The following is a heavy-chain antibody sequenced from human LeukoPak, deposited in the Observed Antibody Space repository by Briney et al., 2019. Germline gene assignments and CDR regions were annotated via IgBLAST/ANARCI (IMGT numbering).Heavy chain of an antibody. CDR2: IYTSGST. Sequence: PSETLSLTCTVSGGSISSYYWSWIRQPAGKGLEWIGRIYTSGSTNYNPSLKSRVTMSVDTTKNQFSLKLSSVTAADTAVYYCARGWTVTNVDWFDPWGQGTLVTVSS. J-gene: IGHJ5*02. CDR3: ARGWTVTNVDWFDP. D-gene: IGHD4-17*01. V-gene: IGHV4-4*07. CDR1: GGSISSYY.